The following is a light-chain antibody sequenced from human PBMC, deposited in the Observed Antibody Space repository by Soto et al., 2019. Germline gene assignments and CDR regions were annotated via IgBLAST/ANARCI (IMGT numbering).Light chain of an antibody. CDR2: GAS. CDR1: QSVSSSY. CDR3: QQYGSSGLT. Sequence: EIVLTQSPGTLSLSPGERATLSCRASQSVSSSYLAWYQQKPGQAPRLLIYGASSRATGIPDRFSGSGSGXDFXXTIXRLXPEDFAVYYCQQYGSSGLTFGGGTKVEIK. V-gene: IGKV3-20*01. J-gene: IGKJ4*01.